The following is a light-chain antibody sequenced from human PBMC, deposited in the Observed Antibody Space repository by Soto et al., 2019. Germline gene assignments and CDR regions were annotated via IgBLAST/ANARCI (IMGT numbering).Light chain of an antibody. CDR2: EVS. J-gene: IGLJ1*01. CDR1: SSDVGGYNY. CDR3: SSYAGSNSYV. V-gene: IGLV2-8*01. Sequence: QSVLTHPPSASGSPGQSVTISCTGTSSDVGGYNYVSWYQQHPGKAPKLMIYEVSKRPSGVPDRFSGSKSGNTASLTVSGLQAEDEADYYCSSYAGSNSYVFANGKKV.